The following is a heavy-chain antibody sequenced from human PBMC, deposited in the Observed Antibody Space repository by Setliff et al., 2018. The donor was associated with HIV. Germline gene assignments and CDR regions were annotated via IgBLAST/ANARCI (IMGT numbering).Heavy chain of an antibody. CDR2: ISGSGGVM. CDR3: AKDTLPASARGSSMDV. J-gene: IGHJ6*03. V-gene: IGHV3-11*01. Sequence: PGGSLRLSCAVSGFSFSDYFMTWIRQAPGKGLEWVSYISGSGGVMAYADSVKGRFTISRDNAKNSLYLQINSLRVEDTALYYCAKDTLPASARGSSMDVWGKGTTVTVSS. CDR1: GFSFSDYF.